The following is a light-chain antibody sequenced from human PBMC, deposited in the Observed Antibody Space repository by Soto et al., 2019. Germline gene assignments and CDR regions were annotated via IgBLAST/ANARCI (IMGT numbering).Light chain of an antibody. Sequence: QSVLTQPPSASGTPGQRVTISCSGSSANIGSKYVYWYQQLPGTAPKLLIYRNDQRPSGVPDRFSGSKSGTSASLAISGLRYEDEGDYYCAAWDDSLTVVFGGGTQLTVL. CDR2: RND. CDR1: SANIGSKY. V-gene: IGLV1-47*01. CDR3: AAWDDSLTVV. J-gene: IGLJ2*01.